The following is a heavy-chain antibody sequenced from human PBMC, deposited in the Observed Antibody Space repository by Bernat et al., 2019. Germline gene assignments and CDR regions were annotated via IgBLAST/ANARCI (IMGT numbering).Heavy chain of an antibody. Sequence: QVQLVESGGGVVQPGRSLRLSCAASGFTVSSYAMHWVRQAPGKGLERVAVISYDGSNKYYADYVKGRFTISRDNSKNTLYLQMNRLRAEETAVYYWKRDDVAVDTGMVGIWGQGTLVTVSS. V-gene: IGHV3-30*01. D-gene: IGHD5-18*01. J-gene: IGHJ4*02. CDR2: ISYDGSNK. CDR1: GFTVSSYA. CDR3: KRDDVAVDTGMVGI.